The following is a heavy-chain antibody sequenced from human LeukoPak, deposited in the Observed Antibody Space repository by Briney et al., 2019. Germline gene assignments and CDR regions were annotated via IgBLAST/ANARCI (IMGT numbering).Heavy chain of an antibody. V-gene: IGHV3-9*01. Sequence: PGGSLRLSCAASGFTFSSYSMNWVRQAPGKGLEWVSGISWNSGSIGYADSVKGRFTISRDNAKNSLYLQMNSLRAEDTALYYCAKDIFPRIAVAGGGYYYYYGMDVWGQGTTVTVSS. CDR1: GFTFSSYS. D-gene: IGHD6-19*01. CDR2: ISWNSGSI. CDR3: AKDIFPRIAVAGGGYYYYYGMDV. J-gene: IGHJ6*02.